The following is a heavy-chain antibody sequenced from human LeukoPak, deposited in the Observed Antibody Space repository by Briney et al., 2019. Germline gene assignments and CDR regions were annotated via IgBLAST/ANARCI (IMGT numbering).Heavy chain of an antibody. CDR1: GYTFSTFG. Sequence: ASVKVSCKTSGYTFSTFGISWVRQAPGQGLEWMGWISGRKGHTNYAQNLQDRVTLTTDTSTTTAYMELRSLRSDGTAVYYCARRGTGYSYGSGFSYYYMDVWGDGTTVTVS. J-gene: IGHJ6*03. CDR2: ISGRKGHT. V-gene: IGHV1-18*01. D-gene: IGHD5-18*01. CDR3: ARRGTGYSYGSGFSYYYMDV.